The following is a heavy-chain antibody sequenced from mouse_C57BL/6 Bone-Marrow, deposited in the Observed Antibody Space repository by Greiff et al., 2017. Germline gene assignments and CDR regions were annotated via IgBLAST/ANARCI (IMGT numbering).Heavy chain of an antibody. CDR2: FDPENGDT. V-gene: IGHV14-4*01. CDR3: TTPYEYEGGLFAY. Sequence: EVQLQQSGAELVRPGASVKLSCTASGFNIKDDYMHWVKQRPEQGLEWIGWFDPENGDTEYTSKFQGKATITADTSSNTAYLQLSSLTSEDTAVYYCTTPYEYEGGLFAYWGQGTLVTVSA. CDR1: GFNIKDDY. J-gene: IGHJ3*01. D-gene: IGHD2-4*01.